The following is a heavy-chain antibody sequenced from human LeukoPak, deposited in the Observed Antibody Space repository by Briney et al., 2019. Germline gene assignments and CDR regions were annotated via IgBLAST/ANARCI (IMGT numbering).Heavy chain of an antibody. J-gene: IGHJ4*02. CDR1: GFTFSDYY. CDR2: ISTSGSNI. D-gene: IGHD3-10*01. CDR3: ARAYGSGTYWFDY. Sequence: GGSLRLSCAASGFTFSDYYMSWIRQAPGKGLEWISYISTSGSNIHYADSVKGRFTISGDNAENSVYLQMNRLRDEDMAIYYCARAYGSGTYWFDYWGQGTLVTVSS. V-gene: IGHV3-11*04.